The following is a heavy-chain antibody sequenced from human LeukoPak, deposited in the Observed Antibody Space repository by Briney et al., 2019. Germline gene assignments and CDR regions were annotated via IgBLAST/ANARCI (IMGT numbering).Heavy chain of an antibody. D-gene: IGHD3-10*01. Sequence: SQTLSLTCTVSGGSISSGSYYWSWIRQPAGKGLEWIGRIYTSGSTNYNPSLKSRVTISVDTSKNQFSLKLSSVTAADTAVYYCARGRFGELLDYFDYWGQGTLVTVSS. J-gene: IGHJ4*02. CDR2: IYTSGST. CDR1: GGSISSGSYY. CDR3: ARGRFGELLDYFDY. V-gene: IGHV4-61*02.